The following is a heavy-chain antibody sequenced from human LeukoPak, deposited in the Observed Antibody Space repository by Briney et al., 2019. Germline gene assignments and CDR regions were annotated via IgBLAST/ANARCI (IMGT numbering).Heavy chain of an antibody. CDR2: ISGSNGNT. D-gene: IGHD6-13*01. Sequence: ASVKVSCKTSGYTFTSYGISWVRQAPGQGLEWMGWISGSNGNTNYAQRLQGRVTMTTDTSTSTAYMDLRSLRPDDTAVYYCARGSYYVDYWGQGTLVTVSS. V-gene: IGHV1-18*01. CDR1: GYTFTSYG. CDR3: ARGSYYVDY. J-gene: IGHJ4*02.